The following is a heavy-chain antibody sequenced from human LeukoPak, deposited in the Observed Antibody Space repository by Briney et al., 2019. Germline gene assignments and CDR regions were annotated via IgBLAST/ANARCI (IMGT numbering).Heavy chain of an antibody. CDR3: ARVGSGYMALIDY. V-gene: IGHV4-59*01. D-gene: IGHD3-22*01. CDR2: IYYSGST. CDR1: GGSINSYY. J-gene: IGHJ4*02. Sequence: SETLSLTCTVSGGSINSYYWSWIRQPPGKGLEWIGYIYYSGSTNYNPSLKSRVTISVDTSKNQFSLKLSSVTAADTAVYYCARVGSGYMALIDYWGQGTLVTVSS.